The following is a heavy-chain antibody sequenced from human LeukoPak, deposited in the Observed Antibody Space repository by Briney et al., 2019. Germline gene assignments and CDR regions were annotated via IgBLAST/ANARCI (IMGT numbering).Heavy chain of an antibody. CDR1: GFTFGKYW. J-gene: IGHJ6*02. CDR3: ARGGGLDV. D-gene: IGHD3-16*01. Sequence: PGGSLRLSCVASGFTFGKYWMNWARQAPGKGLKWVASINHNGNVNYYVDSVKGRFTISRDNAKNSLYLQMSNLRAEDTAVYFCARGGGLDVWGQGATVTVSS. CDR2: INHNGNVN. V-gene: IGHV3-7*03.